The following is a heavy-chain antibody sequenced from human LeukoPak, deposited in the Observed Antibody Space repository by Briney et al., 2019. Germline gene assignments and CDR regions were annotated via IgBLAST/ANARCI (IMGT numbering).Heavy chain of an antibody. CDR1: GFTFSSYG. CDR3: AKGTYYYDPLGATGAFDI. D-gene: IGHD3-22*01. CDR2: ISYDGSNK. V-gene: IGHV3-30*18. J-gene: IGHJ3*02. Sequence: GGSLRLSCAASGFTFSSYGMHWVRQAPGKGLEWVAVISYDGSNKYYADSVKGRFTISRDNSKNTLYLQMNSLRAEDTAVYYCAKGTYYYDPLGATGAFDIWGQGTMVTVSS.